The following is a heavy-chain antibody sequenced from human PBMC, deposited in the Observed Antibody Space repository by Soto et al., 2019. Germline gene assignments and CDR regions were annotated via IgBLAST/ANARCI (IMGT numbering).Heavy chain of an antibody. Sequence: PGGSLRLSCAASGFTFSSYGMHWVRQAPGKGLEWVAVISYDGSNKYYADSVKGRFTISRDNSKNTLYLQMNSLRAEDTAVYYCAKFIGGYSYGPFDYWGQGTLVTVSS. CDR2: ISYDGSNK. CDR3: AKFIGGYSYGPFDY. D-gene: IGHD5-18*01. CDR1: GFTFSSYG. J-gene: IGHJ4*02. V-gene: IGHV3-30*18.